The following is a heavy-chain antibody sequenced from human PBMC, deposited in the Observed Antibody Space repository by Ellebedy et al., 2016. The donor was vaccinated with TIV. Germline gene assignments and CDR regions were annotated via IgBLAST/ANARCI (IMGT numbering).Heavy chain of an antibody. V-gene: IGHV3-23*01. Sequence: GESLKISCAASGFTFSSYAMSWVRQAPGKGLEWVSAISGSGGVTYYADSVKGRFTISRDNSKNTLYLQMNSLRAEDTAVYYCAKEDQYNWNYGTYFDYWGQGTLVTVSS. CDR1: GFTFSSYA. D-gene: IGHD1-7*01. CDR3: AKEDQYNWNYGTYFDY. J-gene: IGHJ4*02. CDR2: ISGSGGVT.